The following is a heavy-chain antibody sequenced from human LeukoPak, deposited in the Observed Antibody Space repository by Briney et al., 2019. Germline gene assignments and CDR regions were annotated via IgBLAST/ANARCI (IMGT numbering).Heavy chain of an antibody. CDR3: ARGLAAAGGGYYFDY. CDR2: INHSGST. CDR1: GGSFSGYY. Sequence: PSETLSLLCAVYGGSFSGYYWSWIRHPPGKGQEWIGEINHSGSTNYNPALKSRVTISVDTSKNQFSLKLSSVTAAGTAVYYCARGLAAAGGGYYFDYGGQGTLVTVSS. J-gene: IGHJ4*02. V-gene: IGHV4-34*01. D-gene: IGHD6-13*01.